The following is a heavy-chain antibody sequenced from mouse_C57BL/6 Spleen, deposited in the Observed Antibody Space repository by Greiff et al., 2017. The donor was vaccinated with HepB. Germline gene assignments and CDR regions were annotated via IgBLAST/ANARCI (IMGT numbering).Heavy chain of an antibody. V-gene: IGHV1-15*01. D-gene: IGHD1-3*01. Sequence: QVQLQQSGAELVRPGASVTLSCKASGYTFTDYEMHWVKQTPVHGLEWIGAIDPETGGTAYNQKFKGKAILTADKSSSTAYMELRSLTSEDSAVYYCTREDIRSDCVLDCAMDDWGQGTSVTVSS. CDR3: TREDIRSDCVLDCAMDD. J-gene: IGHJ4*01. CDR1: GYTFTDYE. CDR2: IDPETGGT.